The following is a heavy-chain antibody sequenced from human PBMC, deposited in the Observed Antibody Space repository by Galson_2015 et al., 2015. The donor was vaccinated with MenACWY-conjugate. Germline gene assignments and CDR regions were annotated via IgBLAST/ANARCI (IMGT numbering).Heavy chain of an antibody. D-gene: IGHD2-21*02. CDR2: ISYDGSQI. V-gene: IGHV3-30*04. CDR3: ATNQGVTKPKSYYYYYGLDV. J-gene: IGHJ6*02. Sequence: SLRLSCAASGFTFGTYAMLWVRQAPGKGPEWVSVISYDGSQIYYADSVKGRFTISRDNSKNTLYLHMSTLRAEDTAVYYCATNQGVTKPKSYYYYYGLDVWGQGTAVTVSS. CDR1: GFTFGTYA.